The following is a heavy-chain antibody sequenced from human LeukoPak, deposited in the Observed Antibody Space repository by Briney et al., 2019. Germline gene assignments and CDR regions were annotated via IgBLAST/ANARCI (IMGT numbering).Heavy chain of an antibody. Sequence: ASVTVSCKAAGYTFTPYYMHWVRQAPGLGLDWMGMINPSVVSTNYAQNFQGRVTMTRDTSTSTVYMELSSLSSEDTAVYYCARGPPHGQYSIVFDFWGQGTLVTVSS. V-gene: IGHV1-46*01. J-gene: IGHJ4*02. CDR1: GYTFTPYY. CDR2: INPSVVST. D-gene: IGHD2-15*01. CDR3: ARGPPHGQYSIVFDF.